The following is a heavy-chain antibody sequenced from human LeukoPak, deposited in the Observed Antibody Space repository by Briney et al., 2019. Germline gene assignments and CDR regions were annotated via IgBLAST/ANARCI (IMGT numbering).Heavy chain of an antibody. CDR2: INHSGST. D-gene: IGHD3-10*01. J-gene: IGHJ4*02. V-gene: IGHV4-34*01. CDR1: GGSFSGYY. Sequence: SETLSLTCAVYGGSFSGYYWSWIRQPPGKGLEWIGEINHSGSTNYNPSLKSRVTISVDTSKNQFSLKLSSVTTADTAVYYCARDPSNVLLWFGELTSDYWGQGTLVTVSS. CDR3: ARDPSNVLLWFGELTSDY.